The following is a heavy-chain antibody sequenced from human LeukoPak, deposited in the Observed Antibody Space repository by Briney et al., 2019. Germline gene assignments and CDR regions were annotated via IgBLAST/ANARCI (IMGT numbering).Heavy chain of an antibody. CDR1: RFTFSSYA. Sequence: GGSLRLSCAASRFTFSSYAMSWVRQAPGKGLEWVSSIRSTGDSTFYADSVKGRFTISRDNSKNTVCLLMNSLRTEDTAVYYCGRSRRINASLYYYMDVWGKGTTVTVSS. V-gene: IGHV3-23*01. D-gene: IGHD2-15*01. CDR2: IRSTGDST. J-gene: IGHJ6*03. CDR3: GRSRRINASLYYYMDV.